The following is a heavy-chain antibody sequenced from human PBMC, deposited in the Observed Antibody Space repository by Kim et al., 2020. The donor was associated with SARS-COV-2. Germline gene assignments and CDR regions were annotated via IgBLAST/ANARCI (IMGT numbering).Heavy chain of an antibody. D-gene: IGHD2-15*01. CDR2: IYYSGST. V-gene: IGHV4-59*01. CDR3: ARAPFMVVAATPYYYYGMDV. Sequence: SETLSLTCTVSGGSISSYYWSWIRQPPGKGLEWIGYIYYSGSTNYNPSLKSRVTISVDTSKNQFSLKLSSMTAADTAVYYCARAPFMVVAATPYYYYGMDVWGQGTTVTVSS. CDR1: GGSISSYY. J-gene: IGHJ6*02.